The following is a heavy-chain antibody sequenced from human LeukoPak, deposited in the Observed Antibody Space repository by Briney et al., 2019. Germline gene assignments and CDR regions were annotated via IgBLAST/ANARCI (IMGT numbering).Heavy chain of an antibody. CDR3: ARRRSSGYYSYYYFDY. J-gene: IGHJ4*02. V-gene: IGHV4-34*01. D-gene: IGHD6-19*01. CDR2: INPSGST. CDR1: GGSFSSYY. Sequence: PSETLSLTCAVYGGSFSSYYWSWIRQPPGKGLEWIGEINPSGSTNYNPSLKSRVTMSVDTSKNHFSLKLTSVTAADTAVYYCARRRSSGYYSYYYFDYRGQGTLVTVSS.